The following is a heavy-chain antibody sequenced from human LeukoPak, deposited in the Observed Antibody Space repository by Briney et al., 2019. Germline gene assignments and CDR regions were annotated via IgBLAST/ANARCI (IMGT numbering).Heavy chain of an antibody. Sequence: GGSLRLSFAASGFPFSSYWMSWVRPAPGKGLEWVANIKQDGSEKYYVDSVKGRFTISRDNAKNSLYLQMNSLRAEDTAVYYCARDRSAYFDWFTNDAFDIWGQGTMVTVSS. CDR1: GFPFSSYW. J-gene: IGHJ3*02. CDR2: IKQDGSEK. D-gene: IGHD3-9*01. V-gene: IGHV3-7*01. CDR3: ARDRSAYFDWFTNDAFDI.